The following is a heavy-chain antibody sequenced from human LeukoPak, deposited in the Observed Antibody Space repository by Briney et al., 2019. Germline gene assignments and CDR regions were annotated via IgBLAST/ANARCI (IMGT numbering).Heavy chain of an antibody. Sequence: PSETLSLTCTVSGGSISSGSYYWSWIRQPAGKGLEWIGCMYTSGSTNYNPSLKSRVTISVDTSKNQFSLKLSSVTAADTAVYFCARAAKFYFGSETYYYFDYWGQGSLVTVPS. CDR2: MYTSGST. CDR1: GGSISSGSYY. CDR3: ARAAKFYFGSETYYYFDY. J-gene: IGHJ4*02. V-gene: IGHV4-61*10. D-gene: IGHD3-10*01.